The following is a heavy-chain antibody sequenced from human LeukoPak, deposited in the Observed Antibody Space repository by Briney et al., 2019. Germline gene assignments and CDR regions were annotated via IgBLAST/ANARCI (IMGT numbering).Heavy chain of an antibody. CDR1: GFTFSSYV. CDR3: AKETGGMDV. CDR2: ISGSGDKT. Sequence: GGSLRLSCAASGFTFSSYVMSWVRQAPGKGLEWVSAISGSGDKTYYADSVKGRFTISRDNSKDTVYLQMNSVRAEDTAVYYCAKETGGMDVWGQGTTVTVSS. V-gene: IGHV3-23*01. J-gene: IGHJ6*02.